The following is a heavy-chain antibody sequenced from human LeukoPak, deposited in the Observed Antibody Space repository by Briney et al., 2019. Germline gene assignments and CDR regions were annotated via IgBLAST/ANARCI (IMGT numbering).Heavy chain of an antibody. CDR1: GDSITNARSY. D-gene: IGHD3-10*01. J-gene: IGHJ5*02. CDR3: ARRNVPGGGNWFDP. Sequence: SETLSLTCTVSGDSITNARSYWGWIRQPPGKGLEWIGAIYHTGTTYYKSSLKSRAAISLDMSKNHFSPRLNSVTAADTAIYFCARRNVPGGGNWFDPWGQGTLVVVSS. V-gene: IGHV4-39*02. CDR2: IYHTGTT.